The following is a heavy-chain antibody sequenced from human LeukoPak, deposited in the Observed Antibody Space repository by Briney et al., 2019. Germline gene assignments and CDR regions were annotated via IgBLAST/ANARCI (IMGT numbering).Heavy chain of an antibody. D-gene: IGHD6-13*01. V-gene: IGHV3-21*01. CDR3: VKDSSSWRGPFDY. Sequence: GGSLRLSCAASGFTFSSYSMNWVRQAPGRGLEWVSSIRFTGSYIYYADSVKGRFTISRDNAKNTLYLQMSSLRAEDTAVYYCVKDSSSWRGPFDYWGQGTLVTVSS. J-gene: IGHJ4*02. CDR2: IRFTGSYI. CDR1: GFTFSSYS.